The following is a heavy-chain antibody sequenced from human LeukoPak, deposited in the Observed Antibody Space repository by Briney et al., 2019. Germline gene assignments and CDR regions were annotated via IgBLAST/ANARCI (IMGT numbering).Heavy chain of an antibody. J-gene: IGHJ4*02. CDR1: GGIFSSYA. D-gene: IGHD3-16*02. V-gene: IGHV1-69*06. CDR3: AKGSRLREGGSYRF. CDR2: IIPIFGSA. Sequence: SVKVSCKASGGIFSSYAINWVRQAPGQGLEWMGRIIPIFGSANYAQKFQGRVTITADKSTRTAYMELSSLRSEDTALYYCAKGSRLREGGSYRFWGQGTLVTASS.